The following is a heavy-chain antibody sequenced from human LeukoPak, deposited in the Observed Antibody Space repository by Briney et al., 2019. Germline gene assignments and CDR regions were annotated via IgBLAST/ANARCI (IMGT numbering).Heavy chain of an antibody. CDR2: INPNSGGT. J-gene: IGHJ3*02. D-gene: IGHD2-2*01. V-gene: IGHV1-2*02. CDR1: GYTFTGYY. Sequence: ASVKVSCKASGYTFTGYYMHWVRQAPGRGLEWMGWINPNSGGTNYAQKFQGRVTMTRDTSISTAYMELSRLRSDDTAVYYCAISIVVVPAAWTDAFDIWGQGTMVTVSS. CDR3: AISIVVVPAAWTDAFDI.